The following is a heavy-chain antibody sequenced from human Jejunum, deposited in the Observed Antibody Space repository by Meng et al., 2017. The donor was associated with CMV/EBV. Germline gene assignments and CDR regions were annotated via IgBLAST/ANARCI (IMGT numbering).Heavy chain of an antibody. D-gene: IGHD3-10*01. J-gene: IGHJ4*02. V-gene: IGHV4-39*07. CDR3: ARDASGSYYFDS. CDR1: GGSISSSGYY. CDR2: MYYSGST. Sequence: GSGGSISSSGYYWGWVRQPPGKGLEWIGSMYYSGSTYYNPPLKSRVTISEVTSKNQFSLYLSSVTAADTAVYYCARDASGSYYFDSWGQGTLVTVSS.